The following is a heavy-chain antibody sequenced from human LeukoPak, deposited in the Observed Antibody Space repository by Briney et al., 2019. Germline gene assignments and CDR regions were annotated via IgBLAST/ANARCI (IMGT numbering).Heavy chain of an antibody. J-gene: IGHJ4*02. V-gene: IGHV4-34*01. CDR3: ARGTPYCSGGSCYLFDY. D-gene: IGHD2-15*01. Sequence: RTSETLSLTCAVYGGSFSGYYWSWIRQPPGKGLEWIGEINHSGSTNYNPSLKSRVTISVDTSKNQFSLKLSSVTAADTAVYYCARGTPYCSGGSCYLFDYWGQGTLVTVSS. CDR2: INHSGST. CDR1: GGSFSGYY.